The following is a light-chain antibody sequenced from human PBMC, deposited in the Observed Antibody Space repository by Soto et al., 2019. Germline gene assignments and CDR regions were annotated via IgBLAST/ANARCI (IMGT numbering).Light chain of an antibody. CDR1: SSDVGGYNY. Sequence: QSVLTQPASVSGSPGQSSTLSCTGTSSDVGGYNYVSWYQQHPGKAPKFMIYDVSNRPSGVSTRFSGSKSGNTASLTISGLQAEDEADYYCNSYTTSNTRQIVFGTGTKVTVL. CDR2: DVS. V-gene: IGLV2-14*01. J-gene: IGLJ1*01. CDR3: NSYTTSNTRQIV.